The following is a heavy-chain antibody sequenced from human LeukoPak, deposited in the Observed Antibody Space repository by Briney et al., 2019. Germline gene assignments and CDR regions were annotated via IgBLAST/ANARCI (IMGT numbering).Heavy chain of an antibody. CDR2: IIPIFGTA. D-gene: IGHD5-12*01. J-gene: IGHJ5*02. CDR3: ARIKDGYDYWFDP. Sequence: ASVKVSCKASGYTFTNYAMNWVRQAPGQGLEWMGGIIPIFGTANYAQKFQGRVTITADESTSTAYMELSSLRSEDTAVYYCARIKDGYDYWFDPWGQGTLVTVSS. V-gene: IGHV1-69*13. CDR1: GYTFTNYA.